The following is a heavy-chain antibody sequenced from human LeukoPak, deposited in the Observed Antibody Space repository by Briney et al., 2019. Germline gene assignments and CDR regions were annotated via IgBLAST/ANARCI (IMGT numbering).Heavy chain of an antibody. Sequence: GGSLRLSCAASGFTFSSYSMNWVRQAPGKGLEWVSSISSSSYIYYADSVKGRFTISRDNAKNSLYLQMNSLRAEDTAVYYCARDDATAMVWGPYYYYGMDVWGQGTTVTVSS. J-gene: IGHJ6*02. CDR1: GFTFSSYS. D-gene: IGHD5-18*01. CDR3: ARDDATAMVWGPYYYYGMDV. CDR2: ISSSSYI. V-gene: IGHV3-21*01.